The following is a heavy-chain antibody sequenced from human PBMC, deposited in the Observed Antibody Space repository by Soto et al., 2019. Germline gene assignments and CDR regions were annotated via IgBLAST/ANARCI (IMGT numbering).Heavy chain of an antibody. CDR2: ITPFNGNT. CDR3: ASGRYDASGYFDY. Sequence: QMQLVQSGAEVKKTGSSVKVSCKGSGNTFTYVYLHWVRQAPGQALEWMGWITPFNGNTKYAQKFQDRVTFTGDTSLNIAYMELSRLTSDDTAMFYCASGRYDASGYFDYWGQGTLVTVSS. J-gene: IGHJ4*02. V-gene: IGHV1-45*02. D-gene: IGHD3-22*01. CDR1: GNTFTYVY.